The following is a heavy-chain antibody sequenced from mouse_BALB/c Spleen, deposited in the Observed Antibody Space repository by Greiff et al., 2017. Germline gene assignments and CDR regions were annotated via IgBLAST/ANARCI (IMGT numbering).Heavy chain of an antibody. CDR3: ARHGTGTAWFAY. J-gene: IGHJ3*01. D-gene: IGHD4-1*01. CDR1: GFAFSSYD. Sequence: EVQRVESGGGLVKPGGSLKLSCAASGFAFSSYDMSWVRQTPEKRLEWVAYISSGGGSTYYPDTVKGRFTISRDNAKNTLYLQMSSLKSEDTAMYYCARHGTGTAWFAYWGQGTLVTVSA. CDR2: ISSGGGST. V-gene: IGHV5-12-1*01.